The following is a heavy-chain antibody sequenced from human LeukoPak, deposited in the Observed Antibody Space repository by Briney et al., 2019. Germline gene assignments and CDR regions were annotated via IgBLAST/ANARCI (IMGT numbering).Heavy chain of an antibody. Sequence: GASVKVSCKASGYTFTGYYMHWVRQAPGQGLEWMGWINPNSGGTNYAQKFQGRVTMTRDTSISTAYMELSRLRSDDTAVYYCARDKGVRSGWSTEHYYYYYMDVWGKGTTVTISS. D-gene: IGHD6-19*01. CDR2: INPNSGGT. V-gene: IGHV1-2*02. J-gene: IGHJ6*03. CDR3: ARDKGVRSGWSTEHYYYYYMDV. CDR1: GYTFTGYY.